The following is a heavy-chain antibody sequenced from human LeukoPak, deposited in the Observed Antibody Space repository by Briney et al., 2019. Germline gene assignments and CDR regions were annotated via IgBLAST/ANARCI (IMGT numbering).Heavy chain of an antibody. Sequence: GGSLRLSCAASGFTFSSYGMHWVRQAPGKGLEWVAVISYDGSNKYYADSVKGRFTISRDNSKNTLYLQMNSLRAEDTAVYYCAKALEAITMIVVAPEFDPWGQGTLVTVSS. V-gene: IGHV3-30*18. CDR2: ISYDGSNK. J-gene: IGHJ5*02. CDR3: AKALEAITMIVVAPEFDP. D-gene: IGHD3-22*01. CDR1: GFTFSSYG.